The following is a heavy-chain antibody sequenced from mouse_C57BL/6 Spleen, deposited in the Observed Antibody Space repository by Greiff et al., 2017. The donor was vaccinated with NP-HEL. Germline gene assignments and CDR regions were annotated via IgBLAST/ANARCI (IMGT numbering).Heavy chain of an antibody. CDR1: GFTFSDYG. V-gene: IGHV5-17*01. J-gene: IGHJ4*01. Sequence: EVKLMESGGGLVKPGGSLKLSCAASGFTFSDYGMHWVRQAPEKGLEWVAYISSGSSTIYYADTVKGRFTISRDNAKNTLVLQMTSLRSEDTAMYYCARQGDYYGSSPYYAMDDWGQGTSVTVSS. CDR3: ARQGDYYGSSPYYAMDD. D-gene: IGHD1-1*01. CDR2: ISSGSSTI.